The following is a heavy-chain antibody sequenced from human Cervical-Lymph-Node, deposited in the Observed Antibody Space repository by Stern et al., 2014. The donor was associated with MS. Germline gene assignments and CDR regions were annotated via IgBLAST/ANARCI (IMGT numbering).Heavy chain of an antibody. CDR2: IHHSGTA. Sequence: QVQLQESGPGLAKPSETLSLTCAVSGYSISSGHYWTWIRQPPGKGLEWIGNIHHSGTASYNPSLKSRVTMSVDTSQNQFSLNRSSVTAADTAVYYCARVLDYWGQGTLVTVSS. CDR1: GYSISSGHY. V-gene: IGHV4-38-2*01. J-gene: IGHJ4*02. D-gene: IGHD2/OR15-2a*01. CDR3: ARVLDY.